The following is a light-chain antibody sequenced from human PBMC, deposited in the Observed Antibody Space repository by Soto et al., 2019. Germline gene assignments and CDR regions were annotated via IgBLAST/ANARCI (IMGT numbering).Light chain of an antibody. CDR3: ETWDSNTRV. CDR2: LEGSGSY. J-gene: IGLJ3*02. CDR1: SGHSSYI. Sequence: QLVLTQSSSAXXXXXXXXXLTCTLSSGHSSYIIAWHQQQPGKAPRYLMKLEGSGSYNKGSGVPDRFSGSSSGADRYLTISNLQFEDEADYYCETWDSNTRVFGGGTQRTVL. V-gene: IGLV4-60*02.